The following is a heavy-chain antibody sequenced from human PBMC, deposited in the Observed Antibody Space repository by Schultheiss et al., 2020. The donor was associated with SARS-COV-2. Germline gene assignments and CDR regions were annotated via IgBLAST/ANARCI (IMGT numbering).Heavy chain of an antibody. Sequence: SETLSLTCAVYGGSFSGYYWSWIRQPPGKGLEWIGSIYYSGSTYYNPSLKSRVTISVDTSKNQFSLKLSSVTAADTAVYYCASTPYYDFWSGLYYFDYWGQGTLVTVSS. J-gene: IGHJ4*02. CDR3: ASTPYYDFWSGLYYFDY. CDR2: IYYSGST. D-gene: IGHD3-3*01. V-gene: IGHV4-34*01. CDR1: GGSFSGYY.